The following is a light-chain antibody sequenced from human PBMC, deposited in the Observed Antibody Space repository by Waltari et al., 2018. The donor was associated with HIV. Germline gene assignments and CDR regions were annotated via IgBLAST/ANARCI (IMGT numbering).Light chain of an antibody. CDR3: QQYYTTSLFT. V-gene: IGKV4-1*01. Sequence: DIVMTQSPDSLAVSLGERATINCKSSQSVLFSSNNKNYLAWYQQKPGQPPKLLIYWASTRESGVPDRFSGGGSGTDFTLTISSLQAEDVAFYYCQQYYTTSLFTFGPGTKVDIK. CDR2: WAS. J-gene: IGKJ3*01. CDR1: QSVLFSSNNKNY.